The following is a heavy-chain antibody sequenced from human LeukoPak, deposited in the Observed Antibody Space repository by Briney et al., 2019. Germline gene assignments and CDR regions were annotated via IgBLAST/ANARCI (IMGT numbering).Heavy chain of an antibody. J-gene: IGHJ4*02. Sequence: GASVKVSCKASRYTFTDYYMHWVRQAPGQGLEWMGWVNPKSGGINYAQKFQGRVTMTRDTSISTAYMELSRLKSDDTAVYYCARDGQGSGKTFDYWGQGTLVTVSS. D-gene: IGHD1-1*01. CDR2: VNPKSGGI. CDR1: RYTFTDYY. CDR3: ARDGQGSGKTFDY. V-gene: IGHV1-2*02.